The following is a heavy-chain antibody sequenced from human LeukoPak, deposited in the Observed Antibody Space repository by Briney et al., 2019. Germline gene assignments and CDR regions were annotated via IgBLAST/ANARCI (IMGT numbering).Heavy chain of an antibody. CDR3: ARTIAAAGGNDY. CDR1: GGTFSSYA. J-gene: IGHJ4*02. CDR2: IIPIFGTA. Sequence: ASVKVSSKASGGTFSSYAISWVGQAPGQGLEWMGGIIPIFGTANYAQKFQGRVTITADESTSTAYMELSSLRSEDTAVYYCARTIAAAGGNDYWGQGTLVTVSS. D-gene: IGHD6-13*01. V-gene: IGHV1-69*01.